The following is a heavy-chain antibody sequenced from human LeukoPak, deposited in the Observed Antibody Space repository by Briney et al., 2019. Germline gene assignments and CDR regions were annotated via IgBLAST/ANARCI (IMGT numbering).Heavy chain of an antibody. CDR2: SYYSGST. CDR3: YCTTDY. J-gene: IGHJ4*02. Sequence: SETLSRTCTVSGGSISYSSYSWGWVRQPPGEGLEWIGSSYYSGSTYYNPFLESRVTISLDTSNNQFSLRLSSVTAADTAVYYCYCTTDYWGRGTLVTVSS. V-gene: IGHV4-39*07. D-gene: IGHD1-1*01. CDR1: GGSISYSSYS.